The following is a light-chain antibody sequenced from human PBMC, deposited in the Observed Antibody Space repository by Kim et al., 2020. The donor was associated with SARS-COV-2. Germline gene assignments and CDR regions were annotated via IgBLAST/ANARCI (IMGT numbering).Light chain of an antibody. CDR2: QDN. CDR1: RLGTKY. CDR3: QAWDSSSSVV. V-gene: IGLV3-1*01. J-gene: IGLJ2*01. Sequence: VSPRQTATITCSGKRLGTKYTTWYRQRPGQSPVLVIYQDNTRPSGIPERFSASNSGNTATLTISGTQVMDEADYYCQAWDSSSSVVFGGGTQLTVL.